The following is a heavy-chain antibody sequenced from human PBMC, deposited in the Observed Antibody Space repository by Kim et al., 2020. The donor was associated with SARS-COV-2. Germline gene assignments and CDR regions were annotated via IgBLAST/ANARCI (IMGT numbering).Heavy chain of an antibody. CDR2: IYPGDSDT. CDR1: GYSFTSYW. CDR3: ASRGYSGAGWGAAVYFDY. J-gene: IGHJ4*02. D-gene: IGHD5-12*01. V-gene: IGHV5-51*01. Sequence: GESLKISCKGSGYSFTSYWIGWVRQMPGKGLEWMGIIYPGDSDTRYSPSFQGQVTISADKSISTAYLQWSSLKASDTAMNYCASRGYSGAGWGAAVYFDYWGQGTLVTVSS.